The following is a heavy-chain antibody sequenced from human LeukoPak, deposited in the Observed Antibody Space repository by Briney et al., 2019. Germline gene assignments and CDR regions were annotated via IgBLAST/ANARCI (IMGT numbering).Heavy chain of an antibody. J-gene: IGHJ4*02. CDR1: GFTFSNSY. V-gene: IGHV3-11*01. CDR2: ISNSGNTI. D-gene: IGHD3-22*01. CDR3: AKDLFSMIVADFDY. Sequence: GGSLGLSVAPPGFTFSNSYRIWIRQAPGKGLKWVLCISNSGNTIYYADSVKGRFTISRDNSKNTLYLQMNSLRAEDTAVYYCAKDLFSMIVADFDYWGQGTLVTVSS.